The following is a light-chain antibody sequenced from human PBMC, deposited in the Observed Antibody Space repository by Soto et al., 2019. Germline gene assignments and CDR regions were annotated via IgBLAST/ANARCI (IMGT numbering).Light chain of an antibody. V-gene: IGKV1-5*03. Sequence: DIQMTQSPSTLSASVGDSVTITCRASQSISPWLAWYQQKPGKAPTLLIYKASSLEGGVHSRFSGSGSGTDFNITSSSLHPDDVANYYCQQYNTYPLTFGGGTTVEIK. CDR3: QQYNTYPLT. CDR1: QSISPW. J-gene: IGKJ4*01. CDR2: KAS.